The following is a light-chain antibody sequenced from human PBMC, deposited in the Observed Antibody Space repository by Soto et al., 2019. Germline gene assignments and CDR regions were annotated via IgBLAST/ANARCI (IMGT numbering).Light chain of an antibody. J-gene: IGKJ1*01. CDR3: QQSNSITWT. Sequence: DIQMTQSPSSLSASVGERVTITCRASQGISTYLNWYQQKPGKAPKVLIYAASSLQSGVPSRFSGSGSKTDFTLTISSLQPEDFATYSCQQSNSITWTFGQGTKVEIK. CDR2: AAS. V-gene: IGKV1-39*01. CDR1: QGISTY.